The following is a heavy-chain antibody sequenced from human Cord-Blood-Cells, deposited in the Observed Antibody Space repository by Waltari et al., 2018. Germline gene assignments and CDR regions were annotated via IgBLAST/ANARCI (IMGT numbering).Heavy chain of an antibody. Sequence: QVQLVQSGVEVKKPGASVKVSCKASGYTFTGYYMHWVRQAPGQGLEWMGWINPNSGGTNYAQKFQGRVTMTRDTSISTAYMELSRLRSDDTAVYYCARGYHDFWSGYYDAFDIWGQGTMVTVSS. CDR3: ARGYHDFWSGYYDAFDI. V-gene: IGHV1-2*02. J-gene: IGHJ3*02. CDR2: INPNSGGT. D-gene: IGHD3-3*01. CDR1: GYTFTGYY.